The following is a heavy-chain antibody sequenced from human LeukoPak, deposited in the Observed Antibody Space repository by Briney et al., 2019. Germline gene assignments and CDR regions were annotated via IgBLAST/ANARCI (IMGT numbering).Heavy chain of an antibody. V-gene: IGHV4-39*07. J-gene: IGHJ6*03. CDR2: IYYSGTT. CDR3: ARSAAYCGGDCYYHYYYYMDV. D-gene: IGHD2-21*02. Sequence: PSETLSLTCTVSGVSISSSNYYWGWIHQPPGKGLEWIGTIYYSGTTYYSPSLRSRVTISVDTSNNQFSLELSSVTAADTAVYYCARSAAYCGGDCYYHYYYYMDVWGKGTTVTVSS. CDR1: GVSISSSNYY.